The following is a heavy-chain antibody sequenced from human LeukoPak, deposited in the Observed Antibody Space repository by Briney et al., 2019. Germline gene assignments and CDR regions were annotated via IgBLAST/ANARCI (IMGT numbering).Heavy chain of an antibody. Sequence: ASVKVSFKASGYTFTGYYMHWVRQALGQGLEWMGWINPNSGGTNHAQKFQGRVTMTRDTSISTAYMELSRLRSDDTAVFYCARSRYFDWLFYFDYWGQGTLVTVSS. V-gene: IGHV1-2*02. CDR1: GYTFTGYY. CDR2: INPNSGGT. CDR3: ARSRYFDWLFYFDY. D-gene: IGHD3-9*01. J-gene: IGHJ4*02.